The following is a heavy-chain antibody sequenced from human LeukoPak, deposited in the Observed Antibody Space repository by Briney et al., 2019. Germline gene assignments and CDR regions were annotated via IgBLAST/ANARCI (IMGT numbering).Heavy chain of an antibody. CDR2: IRSKVYNYAT. CDR3: TRWELDAFDI. V-gene: IGHV3-73*01. J-gene: IGHJ3*02. Sequence: GGSLRLSCAAFGFTFSGSAMHWVRQASGKGLEGVGRIRSKVYNYATVYAASVKGRFTISRDDSKYTAYLQMNSLKTEDTAVYYCTRWELDAFDIWGQGTMVTVSS. D-gene: IGHD1-26*01. CDR1: GFTFSGSA.